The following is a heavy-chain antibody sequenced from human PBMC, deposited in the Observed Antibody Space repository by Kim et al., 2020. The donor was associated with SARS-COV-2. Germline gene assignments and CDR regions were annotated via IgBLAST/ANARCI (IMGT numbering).Heavy chain of an antibody. Sequence: GGSLRLSCAASGFTFSSYSMNWVRQAPGKGLEWVSYISSSSSTIYYADSVKGRFTISRDNAKNSLYLQMNSLRAEDTAVYYCARDSGPGGDYYYGMDVWGQGTTVTVSS. D-gene: IGHD2-15*01. CDR3: ARDSGPGGDYYYGMDV. J-gene: IGHJ6*02. V-gene: IGHV3-48*04. CDR1: GFTFSSYS. CDR2: ISSSSSTI.